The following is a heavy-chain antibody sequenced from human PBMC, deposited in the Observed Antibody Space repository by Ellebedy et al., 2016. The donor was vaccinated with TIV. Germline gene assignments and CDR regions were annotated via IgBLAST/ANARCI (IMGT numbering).Heavy chain of an antibody. V-gene: IGHV4-34*01. CDR2: INHSGST. Sequence: GSLRLXXAVYGGSFSGYYWSWIRQPPGKGLEWIGEINHSGSTNYNPSLKSRVTISVDTSKNQFSLKLSSVTAADTAVYYCARVGPDYYDSSGYYSYFQHWGQGTLVTVSS. J-gene: IGHJ1*01. D-gene: IGHD3-22*01. CDR1: GGSFSGYY. CDR3: ARVGPDYYDSSGYYSYFQH.